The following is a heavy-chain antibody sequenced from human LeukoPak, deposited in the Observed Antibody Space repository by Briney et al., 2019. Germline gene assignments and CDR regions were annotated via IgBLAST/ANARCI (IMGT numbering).Heavy chain of an antibody. J-gene: IGHJ5*02. V-gene: IGHV4-34*01. Sequence: SETLSLTCAVYGGSFSGYYWSWIRQPPGKGLEWIGEINHSGSTNYNPSLKNRVTISVDTYKNQFSLKLSSVTAADTAVYYCARVLWFGELGRETKKFDPWGQGTLVTVSS. D-gene: IGHD3-10*01. CDR2: INHSGST. CDR3: ARVLWFGELGRETKKFDP. CDR1: GGSFSGYY.